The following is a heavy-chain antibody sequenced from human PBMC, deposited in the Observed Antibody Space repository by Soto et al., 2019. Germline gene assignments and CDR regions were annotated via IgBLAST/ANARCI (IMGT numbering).Heavy chain of an antibody. D-gene: IGHD6-19*01. Sequence: QVQLVESGGGVVQPGRSLRLSCAASGFTFSSYGMHWVRQAPGKGLEWVAVIWYDGSNKYYADSVKGRFTISRDNSKTTLYLQLNSLRAEDTAVYYCARVGVARSGWAAWGQGTLVTVSS. J-gene: IGHJ5*02. CDR3: ARVGVARSGWAA. CDR1: GFTFSSYG. V-gene: IGHV3-33*01. CDR2: IWYDGSNK.